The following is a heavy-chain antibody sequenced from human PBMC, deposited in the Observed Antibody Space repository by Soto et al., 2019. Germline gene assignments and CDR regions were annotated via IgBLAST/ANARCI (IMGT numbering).Heavy chain of an antibody. Sequence: EVQLLESGGGLVQPGGSLRLSCAASGFTFSTYAMSWVRQAPGKGLEWVSSISGSGGGTYYADSVKGRFTISRDNSKNTLYLQMNSLRPEDTAVSYCAYRTGFDYWGQGTLVTVSS. V-gene: IGHV3-23*01. J-gene: IGHJ4*02. CDR1: GFTFSTYA. CDR2: ISGSGGGT. CDR3: AYRTGFDY.